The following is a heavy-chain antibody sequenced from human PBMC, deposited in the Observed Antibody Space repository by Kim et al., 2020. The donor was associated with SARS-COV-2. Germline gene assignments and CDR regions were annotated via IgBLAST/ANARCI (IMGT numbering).Heavy chain of an antibody. D-gene: IGHD3-10*01. V-gene: IGHV1-3*01. CDR3: ARGWFGKNYFDY. Sequence: ASVKVSCKASGYTFTTYDIHWVRQAPGQRLEWMGWINAGNGYTRYSQNFQGRVTTTRDTPASTAYMELSSLKSEDTAVYYCARGWFGKNYFDYWGQGTLVTVSS. CDR1: GYTFTTYD. CDR2: INAGNGYT. J-gene: IGHJ4*02.